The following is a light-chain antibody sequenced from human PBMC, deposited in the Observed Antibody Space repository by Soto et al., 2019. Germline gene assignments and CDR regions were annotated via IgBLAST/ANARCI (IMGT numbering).Light chain of an antibody. CDR1: SSEVGSYNL. V-gene: IGLV2-23*02. CDR2: EVS. Sequence: QSALTQPASVSGSPGQSITISCTGTSSEVGSYNLVSWYQQHPGKAPKRMIYEVSKRPSGVSNRFSGSKSGNTASLTISGLQAEDEADYYCCSYAGSSTVVFGGGSKLTVL. J-gene: IGLJ2*01. CDR3: CSYAGSSTVV.